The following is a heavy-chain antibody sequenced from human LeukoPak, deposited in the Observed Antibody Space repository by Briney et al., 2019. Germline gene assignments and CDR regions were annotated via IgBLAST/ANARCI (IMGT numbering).Heavy chain of an antibody. CDR2: ISYDGSNK. D-gene: IGHD6-6*01. CDR1: GFTFSTFA. Sequence: GGSLRLSCAASGFTFSTFAMHWVRHTSGKGLKWVAVISYDGSNKYYADSVKGRFTISRDNSKNTLFLQMNSLRSEDTAVYYCARDRYSSSSGYFHHWGQGTLVTVSS. V-gene: IGHV3-30-3*01. CDR3: ARDRYSSSSGYFHH. J-gene: IGHJ1*01.